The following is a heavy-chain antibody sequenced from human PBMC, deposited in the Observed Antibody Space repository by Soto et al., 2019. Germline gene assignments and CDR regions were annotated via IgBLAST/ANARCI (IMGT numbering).Heavy chain of an antibody. CDR3: VRRAITATTNWGAFDV. J-gene: IGHJ3*01. V-gene: IGHV3-23*01. Sequence: WGSLRLSCAASGFTFSSFVMNLFRHSPFKGLEWVSTVSPGGDVSHYTDSVKGRFTISRDNSRRTLHLQMDSLRAEDAAVYFCVRRAITATTNWGAFDVWGQGTVVTVSS. CDR2: VSPGGDVS. D-gene: IGHD1-20*01. CDR1: GFTFSSFV.